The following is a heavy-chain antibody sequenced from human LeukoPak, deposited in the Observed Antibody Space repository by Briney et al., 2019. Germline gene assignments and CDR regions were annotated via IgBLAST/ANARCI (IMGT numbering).Heavy chain of an antibody. CDR2: INHSGST. Sequence: SETLSLTCAVYGGSFSGYYWSWIRQPPGKGLEWIGEINHSGSTNYNPSLKSRVTISVDTSKNQFSLKLSSVTAADTAVYYCARGEDGYSLYFDYWGQGTLVTVSS. CDR1: GGSFSGYY. V-gene: IGHV4-34*01. CDR3: ARGEDGYSLYFDY. D-gene: IGHD5-24*01. J-gene: IGHJ4*02.